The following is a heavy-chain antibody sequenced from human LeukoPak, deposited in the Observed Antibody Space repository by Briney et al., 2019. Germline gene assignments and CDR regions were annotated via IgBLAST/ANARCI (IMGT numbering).Heavy chain of an antibody. CDR1: GFTFSSYA. V-gene: IGHV3-23*01. J-gene: IGHJ4*02. Sequence: PGGSLRLSCAASGFTFSSYAMTWVRQAPGKGLDWVSTISGSGGTTYYADSVKGRFTVSRANSENTLYLHMNSLRAEDTAIYSCARTITMIVGDFGYWGQGTLVTVSS. CDR2: ISGSGGTT. D-gene: IGHD3-22*01. CDR3: ARTITMIVGDFGY.